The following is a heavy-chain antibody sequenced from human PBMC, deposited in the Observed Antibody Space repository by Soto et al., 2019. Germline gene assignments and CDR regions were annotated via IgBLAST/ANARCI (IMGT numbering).Heavy chain of an antibody. V-gene: IGHV3-23*01. CDR1: GFTFSSYA. D-gene: IGHD1-26*01. J-gene: IGHJ5*02. CDR3: AKDRIEVGATHLIQNWFDP. CDR2: ISGSGGST. Sequence: HPGGSLRLSCAASGFTFSSYAMSWVRQAPGKGLEWVSAISGSGGSTYYADSVKGRFTISRDSSKNTLYLQMNSLRAEDTAVYYCAKDRIEVGATHLIQNWFDPWGQGTLVTVSS.